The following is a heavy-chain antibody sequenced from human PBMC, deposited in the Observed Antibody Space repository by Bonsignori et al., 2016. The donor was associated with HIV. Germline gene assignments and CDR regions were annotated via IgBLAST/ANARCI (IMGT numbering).Heavy chain of an antibody. D-gene: IGHD3-10*01. Sequence: QVTLEESGPIMVKPTETLTLTCTVSGFSLSNARLGVSWFRQPPGKALEWLAHIFSNDDKSYSPSLKSRLIISKDTSRNQVVLTMTNMDPVDTGTYFCARRGSSTSSWFFDLWGLAPWSLSP. CDR2: IFSNDDK. CDR1: GFSLSNARLG. V-gene: IGHV2-26*01. J-gene: IGHJ2*01. CDR3: ARRGSSTSSWFFDL.